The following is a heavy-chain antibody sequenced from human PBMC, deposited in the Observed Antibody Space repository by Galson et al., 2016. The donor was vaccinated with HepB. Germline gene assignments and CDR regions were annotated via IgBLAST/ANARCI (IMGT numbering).Heavy chain of an antibody. Sequence: SVKVSCKASGGTFSNYAISWLRQAPGQGPEWMGGILPMFGTANYAPKFQGRVTFTADATTSTAYMELSSLRSDDTAVYYCARDRYCTARNYHADFDYWGQGTLVTVSS. V-gene: IGHV1-69*13. J-gene: IGHJ4*02. CDR2: ILPMFGTA. CDR3: ARDRYCTARNYHADFDY. CDR1: GGTFSNYA. D-gene: IGHD2-8*02.